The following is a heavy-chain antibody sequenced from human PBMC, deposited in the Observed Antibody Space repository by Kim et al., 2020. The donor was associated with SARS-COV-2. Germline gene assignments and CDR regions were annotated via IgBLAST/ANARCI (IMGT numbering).Heavy chain of an antibody. J-gene: IGHJ4*02. D-gene: IGHD4-17*01. Sequence: ASVKVSCKASGYIFTDFFIHWLRQAPGQGLEWMGRIRPPSGRTQISQAFEARVTLTRDTSTGTAYMELRTLSSDDTAIYYCARGTAANPVECHDDCDENAAPWGDHWGQGMLVTVYS. CDR3: ARGTAANPVECHDDCDENAAPWGDH. V-gene: IGHV1-2*06. CDR2: IRPPSGRT. CDR1: GYIFTDFF.